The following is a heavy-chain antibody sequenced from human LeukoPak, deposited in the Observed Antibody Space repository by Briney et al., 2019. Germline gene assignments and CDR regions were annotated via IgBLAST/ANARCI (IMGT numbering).Heavy chain of an antibody. CDR3: ARGYSRAAFDI. J-gene: IGHJ3*02. Sequence: GGSLRLSCAASGFTFSSYSMNWVRQAPGKGLEWVAVISYDGSNKYYADSVKGRFTVSRDNGKNSLLLQMNSLRAEDTALYYCARGYSRAAFDIWGQGTVVAVSS. D-gene: IGHD2-15*01. CDR1: GFTFSSYS. V-gene: IGHV3-30*03. CDR2: ISYDGSNK.